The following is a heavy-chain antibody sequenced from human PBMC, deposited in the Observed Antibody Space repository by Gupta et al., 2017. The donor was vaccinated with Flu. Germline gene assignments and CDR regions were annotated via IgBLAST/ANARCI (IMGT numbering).Heavy chain of an antibody. CDR3: ARGRSVHEDSSGYSWRGGWFDP. J-gene: IGHJ5*02. V-gene: IGHV1-8*01. CDR2: MTPNSGNS. CDR1: GYSFTGYD. D-gene: IGHD3-22*01. Sequence: QVQLVQSGAEVRKPGASVKVSFKTSGYSFTGYDINWVRQAAGQGLEWMGWMTPNSGNSYSAQRFQGRVTMTRDTSTNTAYLERNDLTSEDTAVYFCARGRSVHEDSSGYSWRGGWFDPWGQGTRGTVSS.